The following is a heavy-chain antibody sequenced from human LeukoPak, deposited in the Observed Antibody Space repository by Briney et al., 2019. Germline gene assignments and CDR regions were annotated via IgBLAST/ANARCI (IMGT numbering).Heavy chain of an antibody. CDR2: IYYSGST. J-gene: IGHJ3*02. D-gene: IGHD3-22*01. CDR1: GGSISSGDYY. CDR3: ASHDSKDAFDI. V-gene: IGHV4-30-4*08. Sequence: PSETLSLTCTVSGGSISSGDYYWSWIRQPPGEGLEWIGYIYYSGSTYYNPSLKSRVTISVDTSKNQFSLKLSSVTAADTAVYYCASHDSKDAFDIWGQGTMVTVSS.